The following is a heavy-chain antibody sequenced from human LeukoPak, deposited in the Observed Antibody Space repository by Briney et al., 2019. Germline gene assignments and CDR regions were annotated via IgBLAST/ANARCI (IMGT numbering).Heavy chain of an antibody. Sequence: GGSLRLSCAASGFTFSSYGMHWVSQAPGKGLEWVAFIRYDGSNKYYADSVKGRFTISRDNSKNTLYLQMNSLRAEDTAVYYCASLYYGDYDYWGQGTLVTVSS. J-gene: IGHJ4*02. CDR3: ASLYYGDYDY. CDR2: IRYDGSNK. V-gene: IGHV3-30*02. D-gene: IGHD4-17*01. CDR1: GFTFSSYG.